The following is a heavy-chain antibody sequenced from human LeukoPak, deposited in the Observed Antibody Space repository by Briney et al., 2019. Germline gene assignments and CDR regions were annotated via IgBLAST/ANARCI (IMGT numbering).Heavy chain of an antibody. CDR3: ATIVDTAMVFDY. Sequence: SETLSLTRTVSGGSISSYYWSWIRQPPGKGLEWIGYIYYSGSTNYNPSLKSRVTISVDTSKNQFSLKLSSVTAADTAVYYCATIVDTAMVFDYWGQGTLVTVSS. CDR1: GGSISSYY. J-gene: IGHJ4*02. D-gene: IGHD5-18*01. CDR2: IYYSGST. V-gene: IGHV4-59*08.